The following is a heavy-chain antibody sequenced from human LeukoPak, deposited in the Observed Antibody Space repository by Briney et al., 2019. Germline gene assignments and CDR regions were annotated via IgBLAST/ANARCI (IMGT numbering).Heavy chain of an antibody. D-gene: IGHD4/OR15-4a*01. CDR3: ARGQGASRGWFDP. V-gene: IGHV3-53*01. CDR2: FYSGGST. Sequence: GSLRLSCAASGFTVSSNYVTWVRQAPGKGLEWVSVFYSGGSTYYADSVQGRFTLSRDNSKNTVYLQMNSLRAKDTAVYYCARGQGASRGWFDPWGQGTLVTVSS. J-gene: IGHJ5*02. CDR1: GFTVSSNY.